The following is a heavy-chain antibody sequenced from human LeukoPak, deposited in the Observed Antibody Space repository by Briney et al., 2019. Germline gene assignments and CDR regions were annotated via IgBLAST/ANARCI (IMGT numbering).Heavy chain of an antibody. CDR2: VSTYNGYT. CDR1: GYTFSCYA. V-gene: IGHV1-18*01. D-gene: IGHD2-21*01. J-gene: IGHJ4*02. CDR3: ARGKEGGLLY. Sequence: ASVKVSCKASGYTFSCYAITWVRQAPGQGLEWMGWVSTYNGYTSYAQTIQGRVTMTTDTSTSTAYMELRSLGSGDTAVYYCARGKEGGLLYWGQGTLVTVSS.